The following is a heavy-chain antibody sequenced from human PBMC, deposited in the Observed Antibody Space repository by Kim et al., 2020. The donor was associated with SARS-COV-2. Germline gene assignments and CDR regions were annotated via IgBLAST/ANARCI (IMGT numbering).Heavy chain of an antibody. V-gene: IGHV1-18*01. Sequence: NGNTKYAQNFQARVTMTTDTYTSTAYMELRSLRSDDTAVYYCARGGADYWGQGTLVTVSS. J-gene: IGHJ4*02. CDR3: ARGGADY. CDR2: NGNT. D-gene: IGHD3-16*01.